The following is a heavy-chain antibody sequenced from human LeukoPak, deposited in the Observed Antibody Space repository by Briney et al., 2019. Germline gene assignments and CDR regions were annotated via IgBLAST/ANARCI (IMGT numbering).Heavy chain of an antibody. CDR3: ARVMAVAGYSLKYYYYYMDV. D-gene: IGHD6-19*01. V-gene: IGHV4-4*02. CDR2: IHQSGDT. J-gene: IGHJ6*03. CDR1: GFTFSSYA. Sequence: GSLRLSCAASGFTFSSYAMSWVRQPPGKGLEWIGEIHQSGDTNYNPSLKSRVTISVDTSKNQFSLKLSSVTAADTAVYYCARVMAVAGYSLKYYYYYMDVWGKGTTVTISS.